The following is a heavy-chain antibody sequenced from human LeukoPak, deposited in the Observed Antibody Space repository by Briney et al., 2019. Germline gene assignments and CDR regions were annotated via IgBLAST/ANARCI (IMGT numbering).Heavy chain of an antibody. J-gene: IGHJ6*03. CDR2: IYYSGST. V-gene: IGHV4-39*01. CDR3: ARGPDSSSWYYYYMDV. CDR1: GGSISSSSYY. D-gene: IGHD6-13*01. Sequence: PSETLSLTCTVSGGSISSSSYYWGWIRQPPGKGLEWIGSIYYSGSTYYNPSLKSRVTISVDTSKNQFSLKLSSVTAADTAVYYCARGPDSSSWYYYYMDVWGKGTTVTASS.